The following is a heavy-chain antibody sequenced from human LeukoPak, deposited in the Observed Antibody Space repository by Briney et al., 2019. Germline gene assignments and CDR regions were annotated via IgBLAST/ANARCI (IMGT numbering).Heavy chain of an antibody. CDR3: ARETYGPGIKSVEY. V-gene: IGHV1-2*02. J-gene: IGHJ4*02. D-gene: IGHD3-10*01. Sequence: GASVKVSCKASGDTFASGNVFRAYYMHWVRQAPGQGLEWMGGINPHSGATLYAQMFQGRVSMTRDTSINTAYTELNRLTSDDTAVYFCARETYGPGIKSVEYWGQGSLVTVSS. CDR2: INPHSGAT. CDR1: GDTFASGNVFRAYY.